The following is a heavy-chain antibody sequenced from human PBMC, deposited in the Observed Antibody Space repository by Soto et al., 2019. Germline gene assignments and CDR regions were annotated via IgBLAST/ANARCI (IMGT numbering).Heavy chain of an antibody. J-gene: IGHJ4*02. CDR2: IYYSGST. CDR3: ARWRLGYCISTSCYPQTLFDY. D-gene: IGHD2-2*01. V-gene: IGHV4-30-4*01. Sequence: SETLSLTCTVSGGSISSGDYYWSWIRQPPGEGLEWIGYIYYSGSTYYNPSLKSRVTISVDTSKNQFSLKLSSVTAADTAVYYCARWRLGYCISTSCYPQTLFDYWGQGTLVTVSS. CDR1: GGSISSGDYY.